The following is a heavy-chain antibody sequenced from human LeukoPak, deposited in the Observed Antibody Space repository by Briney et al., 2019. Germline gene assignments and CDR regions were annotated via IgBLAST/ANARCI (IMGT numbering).Heavy chain of an antibody. J-gene: IGHJ6*03. Sequence: PSETLSLTCTVSGGSISSYYWSWIRQPPGKGLEWIGYIYYSGSTNYNPSLKSRVTISVDTSKNQFSLKLSSVTAADTAVYYCARTAREMGLGGYYYYYYMGVWGKGTTVTISS. CDR3: ARTAREMGLGGYYYYYYMGV. V-gene: IGHV4-59*01. D-gene: IGHD3-16*01. CDR2: IYYSGST. CDR1: GGSISSYY.